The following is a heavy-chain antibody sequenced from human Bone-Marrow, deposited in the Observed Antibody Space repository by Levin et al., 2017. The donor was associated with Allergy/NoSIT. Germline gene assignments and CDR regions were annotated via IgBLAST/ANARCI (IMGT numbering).Heavy chain of an antibody. CDR1: GFNFRNYA. V-gene: IGHV3-23*01. J-gene: IGHJ4*02. D-gene: IGHD1-1*01. CDR3: AKDGGGWNEEFDF. CDR2: ISISSGST. Sequence: GESLKISCAASGFNFRNYAMSWVRQAPGKGLEWVSTISISSGSTFYADSVNGRFTISSDNSRNTVYLQMNSLRAEDTAVYYCAKDGGGWNEEFDFWGQGTLVTVSS.